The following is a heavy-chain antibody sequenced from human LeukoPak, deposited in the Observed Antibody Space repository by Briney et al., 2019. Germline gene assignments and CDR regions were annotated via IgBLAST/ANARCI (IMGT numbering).Heavy chain of an antibody. CDR2: ISYSVNT. J-gene: IGHJ4*02. D-gene: IGHD4-17*01. V-gene: IGHV4-59*01. CDR1: GGSISRFY. CDR3: ARRTVTTPSHFDY. Sequence: PSETLSLTCTVSGGSISRFYWSWIRQLPGKGLEWIGYISYSVNTNYNPSLKSRVTISVDTSKNQFSLKLTSVTAADTAVYYCARRTVTTPSHFDYWGQGTLVTVSS.